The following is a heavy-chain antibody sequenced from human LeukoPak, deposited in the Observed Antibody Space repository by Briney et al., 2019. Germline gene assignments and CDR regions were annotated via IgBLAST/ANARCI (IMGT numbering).Heavy chain of an antibody. CDR1: GCTFSSYS. V-gene: IGHV3-21*01. J-gene: IGHJ4*02. CDR3: ARDSRTGGSGSYLYYFDY. D-gene: IGHD3-10*01. Sequence: GGSLRLSCAASGCTFSSYSMSWVRQAPGKGLEWVSCIISSISYIYYADSVKGRFTISGDNAKSSLYLQMSSLRVEDTAVYYCARDSRTGGSGSYLYYFDYWGQGTLVTVSS. CDR2: IISSISYI.